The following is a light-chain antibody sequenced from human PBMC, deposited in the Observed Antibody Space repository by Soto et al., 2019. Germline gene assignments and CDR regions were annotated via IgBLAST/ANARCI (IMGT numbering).Light chain of an antibody. J-gene: IGKJ4*01. Sequence: DIQMTQSPSSLSASVGDRVTITCRASQGIGNDLGWYQQKPGKAPKRLIYAASTLQSGVPSRFSGSGSGAEFTLTINSLQPEDFATYYCLQHKSYPLTFGGGTKVEIK. CDR1: QGIGND. CDR2: AAS. CDR3: LQHKSYPLT. V-gene: IGKV1-17*01.